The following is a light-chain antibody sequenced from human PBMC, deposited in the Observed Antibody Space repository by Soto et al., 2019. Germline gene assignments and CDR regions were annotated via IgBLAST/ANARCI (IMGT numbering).Light chain of an antibody. CDR3: SSYTATSTLV. J-gene: IGLJ2*01. CDR2: EVN. Sequence: QSVLTQPASVSGSPGQSITISCTGTNRDIGAYNYVSWYQQYPGKGPKLVIFEVNNRPSGVSYRFSGSKSGNTASLTISGLQAEDEADYHCSSYTATSTLVFGGGTQLTVL. CDR1: NRDIGAYNY. V-gene: IGLV2-14*01.